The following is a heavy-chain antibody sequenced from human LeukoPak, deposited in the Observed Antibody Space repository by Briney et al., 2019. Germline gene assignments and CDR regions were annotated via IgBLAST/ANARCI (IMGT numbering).Heavy chain of an antibody. CDR2: IYYSGST. D-gene: IGHD4-23*01. V-gene: IGHV4-30-4*01. CDR1: GGSISSGDYY. Sequence: TLSLTCTVSGGSISSGDYYWSWIRQPPGTGLEWIGYIYYSGSTYYNPSLKSRVTISVDTSKNQFSLKLSSVTAADTAVYYCARDLRVVTLFDYWGQGTLVTVSS. J-gene: IGHJ4*02. CDR3: ARDLRVVTLFDY.